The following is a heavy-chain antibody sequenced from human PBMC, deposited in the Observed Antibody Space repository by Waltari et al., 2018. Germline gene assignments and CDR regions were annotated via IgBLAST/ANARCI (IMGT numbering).Heavy chain of an antibody. D-gene: IGHD6-13*01. CDR1: GGSISSCDYY. V-gene: IGHV4-30-4*01. CDR2: IYYSGST. Sequence: QVQLQESGPGLVKPSQTLSLTCTVSGGSISSCDYYWRWLRQPPGKGLEWIGYIYYSGSTYYNPSLKSRVTISVDTSKNQFSLKLSSVTAADTAVYYCARDREYSSSWYGFDPWGQGTLVTVSS. CDR3: ARDREYSSSWYGFDP. J-gene: IGHJ5*02.